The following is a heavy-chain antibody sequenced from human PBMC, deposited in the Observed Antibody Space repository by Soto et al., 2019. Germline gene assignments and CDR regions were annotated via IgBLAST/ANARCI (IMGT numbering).Heavy chain of an antibody. CDR3: AKDPTNDYGDDTFNY. D-gene: IGHD4-17*01. Sequence: QVLLLQSGSEVKKAGSSVKVSCKASGDAFKSYAIHWVRQTPGQGLEYMGRIIPSYDRTKYAQKFQGRLTLTADMYTSTVSMELSSLRSEDTAVYYCAKDPTNDYGDDTFNYWGHRTKVIVSS. J-gene: IGHJ4*01. V-gene: IGHV1-69*06. CDR1: GDAFKSYA. CDR2: IIPSYDRT.